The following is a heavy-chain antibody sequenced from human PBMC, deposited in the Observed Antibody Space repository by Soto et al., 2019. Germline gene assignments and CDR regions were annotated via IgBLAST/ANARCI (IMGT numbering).Heavy chain of an antibody. CDR1: GYTFTGYY. CDR2: INPNSGGT. CDR3: ARDPWAFPYCGGDCSGHNWFDP. D-gene: IGHD2-21*02. V-gene: IGHV1-2*02. J-gene: IGHJ5*02. Sequence: QVQLVQSGAEVKKPGASVKVSCKASGYTFTGYYMHWVRQAPGQGLEWMGWINPNSGGTNYAQKFQGRVTMTRDTSTSTVYMELSSLRSEDTAVYYCARDPWAFPYCGGDCSGHNWFDPWGQGTLVTVSS.